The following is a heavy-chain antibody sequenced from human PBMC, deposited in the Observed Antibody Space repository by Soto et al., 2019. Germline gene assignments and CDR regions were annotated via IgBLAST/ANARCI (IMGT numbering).Heavy chain of an antibody. V-gene: IGHV3-23*01. CDR3: AKDKPKRSGWDGMDG. J-gene: IGHJ6*02. D-gene: IGHD6-19*01. Sequence: EVQLLESGGGLVQPGGSLRLSCAASGFTFSSYAMSWVRQAPGKGLEWVSAISGSGGSTYYADSVKGRFTISRDNSKKTLYVQMNRLRAEDTIVYYCAKDKPKRSGWDGMDGWGQGTTVTFSS. CDR2: ISGSGGST. CDR1: GFTFSSYA.